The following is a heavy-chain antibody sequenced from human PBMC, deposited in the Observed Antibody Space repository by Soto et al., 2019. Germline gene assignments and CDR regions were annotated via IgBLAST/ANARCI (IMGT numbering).Heavy chain of an antibody. V-gene: IGHV3-21*01. J-gene: IGHJ6*02. CDR3: ARDLKVAGTNSFYYYGMDV. Sequence: EVQLVESGGGLVKPGGSLRLSCADSGVTFSNYTMNWVRQAPGKGLEWVSSISRSSRNIYYADSLKGRFTISRDNAKNALYLQMNSLRAEDTAVYYCARDLKVAGTNSFYYYGMDVWCQGTTVTVSS. CDR1: GVTFSNYT. D-gene: IGHD6-19*01. CDR2: ISRSSRNI.